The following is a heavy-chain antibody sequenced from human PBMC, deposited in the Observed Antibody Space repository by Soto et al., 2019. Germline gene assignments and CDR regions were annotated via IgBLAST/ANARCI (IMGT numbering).Heavy chain of an antibody. CDR2: IYYSGST. J-gene: IGHJ4*02. CDR3: ASSFGGGTYYFDY. Sequence: SETLSLTCTVSGGSISSYYWSWIRQPPGKGLEWIGYIYYSGSTNYNPSLKSRVTISVDTSKNQFSLKLSSVTAADTAVYYCASSFGGGTYYFDYWGQGTLVTVSS. CDR1: GGSISSYY. V-gene: IGHV4-59*08. D-gene: IGHD2-15*01.